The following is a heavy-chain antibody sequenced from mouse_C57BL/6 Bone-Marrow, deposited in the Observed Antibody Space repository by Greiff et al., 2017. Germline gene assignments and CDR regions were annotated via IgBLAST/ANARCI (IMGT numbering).Heavy chain of an antibody. V-gene: IGHV1-80*01. CDR2: IYPGDGDT. CDR1: GYAFSSYW. D-gene: IGHD1-1*01. Sequence: QVQLQQSGAELVKPGASVKISCKASGYAFSSYWMNWVKQRPGKGLEWIGQIYPGDGDTNYNGKFKGKATLTADKSSSTAYMQLSSLTSEDSAVYFGERKDYGRLFAYWGQGTLVTVSA. J-gene: IGHJ3*01. CDR3: ERKDYGRLFAY.